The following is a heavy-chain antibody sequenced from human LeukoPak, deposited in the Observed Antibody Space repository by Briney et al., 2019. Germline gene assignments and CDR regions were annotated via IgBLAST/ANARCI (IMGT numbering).Heavy chain of an antibody. CDR1: GYSISSGYY. J-gene: IGHJ2*01. Sequence: KPSETLSLTCAVSGYSISSGYYWGWIRQPPGKGLEWIGSIYHSGSTYYNPSLKSRVTISVDTSKNQFSLKLSSVTAADTAVYYCARDLSYDFWSGSPRYFDHWGCGTLVTVSS. CDR2: IYHSGST. CDR3: ARDLSYDFWSGSPRYFDH. D-gene: IGHD3-3*01. V-gene: IGHV4-38-2*02.